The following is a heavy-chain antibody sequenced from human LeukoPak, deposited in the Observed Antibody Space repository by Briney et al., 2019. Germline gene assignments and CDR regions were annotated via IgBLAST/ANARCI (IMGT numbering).Heavy chain of an antibody. Sequence: GGSLRLSCAASGFTFSSHSTNWGRQAPGKGLEWVSYISSGSSTIYYADSAKGRFTISRDNAKNSLFLQMNSLRDEDTAVYYCVRDGGRYTNSFFDYWGEGTLVTVSS. CDR3: VRDGGRYTNSFFDY. V-gene: IGHV3-48*02. CDR2: ISSGSSTI. CDR1: GFTFSSHS. J-gene: IGHJ4*02. D-gene: IGHD3-16*01.